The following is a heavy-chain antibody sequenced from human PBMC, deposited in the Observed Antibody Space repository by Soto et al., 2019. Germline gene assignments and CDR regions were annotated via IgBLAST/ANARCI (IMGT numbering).Heavy chain of an antibody. Sequence: PSETLSLTCAVSGGSISSSNWWSWVRQPPGKGLEWIGEIYHSGSTNYNPSLKSRVTISVDKSKNQFSLKLSSVTAADTAVYYCAREGIYGSGSYYYYYGMDVWGQGTTVTVSS. D-gene: IGHD3-10*01. CDR3: AREGIYGSGSYYYYYGMDV. J-gene: IGHJ6*02. V-gene: IGHV4-4*02. CDR2: IYHSGST. CDR1: GGSISSSNW.